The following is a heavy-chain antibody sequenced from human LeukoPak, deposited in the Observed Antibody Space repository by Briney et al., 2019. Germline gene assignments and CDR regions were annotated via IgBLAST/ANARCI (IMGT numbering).Heavy chain of an antibody. V-gene: IGHV3-20*01. CDR3: ARVIPPGYSSSWYSGWFDP. D-gene: IGHD6-13*01. Sequence: GGPLRLSCAASGFTFDDYGMSWVRQAPGKGLEWISCINWNGGSTGYADSVKGRFTISRDNAKNSLYLQMNSLRAEDTALYHCARVIPPGYSSSWYSGWFDPWGQGTLVTVSS. CDR1: GFTFDDYG. J-gene: IGHJ5*02. CDR2: INWNGGST.